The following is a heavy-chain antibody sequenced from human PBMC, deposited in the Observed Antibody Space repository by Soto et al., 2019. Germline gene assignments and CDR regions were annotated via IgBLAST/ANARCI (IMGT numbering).Heavy chain of an antibody. J-gene: IGHJ3*02. CDR3: TTDPLVFSARFLDPGAFDI. V-gene: IGHV3-15*01. CDR1: GFTFSNAW. CDR2: IKSKTDGGTT. Sequence: KPGGSLRLSCAASGFTFSNAWMSWVRQAPGKGLEWVGRIKSKTDGGTTDYAAPVKGRFTISRDDSKNTLYLQMNSLKTEDTAVYYCTTDPLVFSARFLDPGAFDIWGQGTMVTVSS. D-gene: IGHD3-3*01.